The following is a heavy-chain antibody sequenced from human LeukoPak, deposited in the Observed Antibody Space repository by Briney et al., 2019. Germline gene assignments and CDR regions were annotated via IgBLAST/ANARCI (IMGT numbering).Heavy chain of an antibody. D-gene: IGHD6-13*01. V-gene: IGHV4-39*01. Sequence: SETLSLTCTVSGGSISSSGYYWGWIRQPPGKGLEWIGTIYYSGSTYYSPSLKSRVTISVDTSKNQFSLKLSSVTAADTAVYYCARHMPPWGIAAAPLDYWGQGTLATVSS. J-gene: IGHJ4*02. CDR2: IYYSGST. CDR3: ARHMPPWGIAAAPLDY. CDR1: GGSISSSGYY.